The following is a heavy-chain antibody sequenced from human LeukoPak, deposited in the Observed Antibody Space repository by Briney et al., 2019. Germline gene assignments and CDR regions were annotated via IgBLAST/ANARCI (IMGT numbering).Heavy chain of an antibody. Sequence: GGSLRLSCAASGFTFSSYAMSWVRQAPGKGLEWVSAISGSGGSTYYADSVEGRFTISRDNSKNRVDLQMNSLRAEDTAVYYCAKGGYSANWRNYFDYWGQGTLVTVSS. D-gene: IGHD6-13*01. CDR3: AKGGYSANWRNYFDY. J-gene: IGHJ4*02. V-gene: IGHV3-23*01. CDR1: GFTFSSYA. CDR2: ISGSGGST.